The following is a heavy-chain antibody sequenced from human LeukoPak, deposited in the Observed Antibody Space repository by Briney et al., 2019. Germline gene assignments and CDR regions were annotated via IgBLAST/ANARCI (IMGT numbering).Heavy chain of an antibody. D-gene: IGHD6-6*01. CDR3: ERLSYSSSYFGY. CDR2: IYYSGST. CDR1: GGSISSYY. Sequence: SETLSLTCTVSGGSISSYYWSWIRQPPGKGLEWIGYIYYSGSTNYNPSLKSRVTISVDTSKNQFSLKLSSVTAADTAVYYCERLSYSSSYFGYWGQGTLVTVSS. J-gene: IGHJ4*02. V-gene: IGHV4-59*08.